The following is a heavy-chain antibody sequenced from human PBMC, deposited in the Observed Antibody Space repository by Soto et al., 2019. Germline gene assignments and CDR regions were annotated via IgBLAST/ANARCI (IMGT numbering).Heavy chain of an antibody. J-gene: IGHJ4*02. Sequence: QVQLVQSGAEVKKPGSSVKVSCKASGGTFSSYAISWVRQAPGQGLEWMGGIIPIFGTANYAQKFQGRVTITADESTSTAYMELSSLRSEDKAVYYCARDVSGGWPVTLSYFDYWGQGTLVTVSS. V-gene: IGHV1-69*01. CDR2: IIPIFGTA. CDR3: ARDVSGGWPVTLSYFDY. CDR1: GGTFSSYA. D-gene: IGHD6-19*01.